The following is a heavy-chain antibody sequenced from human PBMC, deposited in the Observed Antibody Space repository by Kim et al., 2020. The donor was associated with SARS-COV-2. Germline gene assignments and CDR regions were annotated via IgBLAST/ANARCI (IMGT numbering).Heavy chain of an antibody. CDR3: AVRPNWFDP. CDR2: IYYSGST. CDR1: GGSISSSSYY. J-gene: IGHJ5*02. V-gene: IGHV4-39*01. Sequence: SETLSLTCTVSGGSISSSSYYWGWIRQPPGKGLEWIGSIYYSGSTYYNPSLKSRVTISVDTSKNQFSLKLSSVTAADTAVYYCAVRPNWFDPWGQGTLFTVSS. D-gene: IGHD3-10*02.